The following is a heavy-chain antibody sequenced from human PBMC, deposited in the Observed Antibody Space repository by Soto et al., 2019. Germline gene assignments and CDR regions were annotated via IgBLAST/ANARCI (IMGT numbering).Heavy chain of an antibody. J-gene: IGHJ4*02. Sequence: GGSLRLSCAASGFTVSSNYMSWVRQAPGKGLEWVSVIYSGGSTYYADSVKGRFTISRDNSKNTLYHQMNSLRAEDTAVYYCARISHKRYFDYWGQGTLVTVSS. CDR3: ARISHKRYFDY. CDR1: GFTVSSNY. V-gene: IGHV3-53*01. CDR2: IYSGGST.